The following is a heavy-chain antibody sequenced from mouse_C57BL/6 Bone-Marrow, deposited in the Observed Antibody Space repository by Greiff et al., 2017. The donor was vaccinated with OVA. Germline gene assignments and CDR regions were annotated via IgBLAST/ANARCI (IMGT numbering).Heavy chain of an antibody. V-gene: IGHV1-15*01. CDR1: GYTFTDYE. Sequence: VKLQESGAELVRPGASVTLSCKASGYTFTDYEMHWVKQTPVHGLEWIGAIDPETGGTAYNQKFKGKAILTADKSSSTAYMELRSLTSEDSAVYYCTRDYYCDYWGQGTTLTVSS. CDR3: TRDYYCDY. CDR2: IDPETGGT. J-gene: IGHJ2*01.